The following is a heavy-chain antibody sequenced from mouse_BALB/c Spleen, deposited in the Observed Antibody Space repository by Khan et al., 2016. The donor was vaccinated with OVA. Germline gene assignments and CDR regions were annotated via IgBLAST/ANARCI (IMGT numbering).Heavy chain of an antibody. V-gene: IGHV1-7*01. CDR3: VNHGSSSAWFTY. CDR2: IDPSTDYT. CDR1: GYTFTSYW. D-gene: IGHD1-1*01. J-gene: IGHJ3*01. Sequence: QVQLQQSGAELAKPGASVKMSCKASGYTFTSYWMHWVKQRPGQGLEWIGYIDPSTDYTEYNQKFRDKATLTVDKSSTTVYMQLTSLTSEDSAVYYCVNHGSSSAWFTYRGQGTLVTGSA.